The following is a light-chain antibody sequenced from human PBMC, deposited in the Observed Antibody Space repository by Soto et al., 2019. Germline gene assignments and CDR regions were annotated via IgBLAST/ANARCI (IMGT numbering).Light chain of an antibody. J-gene: IGKJ4*01. Sequence: DIQMTQTPSSLSASVGARVTITCRASQSINTYLNWYQQKPGKAPKLLIYAASSLQSGVPSRFSGSGSGTDFTLTISSLQPGDFATYYCQQTYTTPLTFGGGTKVDIK. V-gene: IGKV1-39*01. CDR1: QSINTY. CDR3: QQTYTTPLT. CDR2: AAS.